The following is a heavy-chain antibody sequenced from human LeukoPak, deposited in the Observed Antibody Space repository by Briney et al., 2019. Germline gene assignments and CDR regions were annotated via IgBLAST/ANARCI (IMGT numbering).Heavy chain of an antibody. CDR3: ARDSSQPQYYYDSSGYISAGAFDI. V-gene: IGHV1-2*02. Sequence: GASVKVSCKASGYTFTGYYMHWVRQAPGQGPEWMGWINPNSGGTNYAQKFQGRVTMTRDTSISTAYMELSRLRSDDTAVYYCARDSSQPQYYYDSSGYISAGAFDIWGQGTMVTVSS. D-gene: IGHD3-22*01. CDR1: GYTFTGYY. J-gene: IGHJ3*02. CDR2: INPNSGGT.